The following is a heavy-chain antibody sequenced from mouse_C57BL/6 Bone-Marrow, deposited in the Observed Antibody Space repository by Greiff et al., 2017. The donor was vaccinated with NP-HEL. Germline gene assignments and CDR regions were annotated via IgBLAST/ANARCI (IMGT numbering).Heavy chain of an antibody. CDR1: GYTFTSYW. CDR2: IDPSDSYT. V-gene: IGHV1-69*01. D-gene: IGHD1-1*01. CDR3: ARGIYYYGSSYDDFDV. J-gene: IGHJ1*03. Sequence: QVQLQQSGAELVMPGASVKLSCKASGYTFTSYWMHWVKQRPGQGLEWIGEIDPSDSYTNYNQKFKGKSTLTVDKSSSTAYMQLSSLTSEDSAVYYCARGIYYYGSSYDDFDVWGTGTTVTVSS.